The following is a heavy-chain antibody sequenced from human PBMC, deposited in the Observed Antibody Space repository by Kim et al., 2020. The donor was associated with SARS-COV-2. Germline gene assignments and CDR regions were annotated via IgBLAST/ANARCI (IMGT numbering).Heavy chain of an antibody. Sequence: SETLSLTCTVSGGSISSSSYYWGWIRQPPGKGLEWIGSIYYSGSTYYNPSLKSRVTISVDTSKNQFSLKLSSVTAADTAVYYCARHGMATILGGWFDPWGQGTLVTVSS. CDR2: IYYSGST. CDR1: GGSISSSSYY. J-gene: IGHJ5*02. CDR3: ARHGMATILGGWFDP. D-gene: IGHD5-12*01. V-gene: IGHV4-39*01.